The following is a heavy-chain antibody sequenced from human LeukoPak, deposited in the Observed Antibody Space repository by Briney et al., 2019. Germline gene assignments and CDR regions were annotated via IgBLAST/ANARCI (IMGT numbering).Heavy chain of an antibody. D-gene: IGHD3-22*01. CDR3: ARDSSPYDSSGYYGCNY. V-gene: IGHV1-69*13. CDR2: IIPIFGTA. J-gene: IGHJ4*02. CDR1: GCTFSSYA. Sequence: SVKVSCKASGCTFSSYAISWVRQAPGQGLEWMGGIIPIFGTANYAQKFQGRVTITADESTSTAYMELSSLRSEDPAVYYCARDSSPYDSSGYYGCNYWGQGTLVTVSS.